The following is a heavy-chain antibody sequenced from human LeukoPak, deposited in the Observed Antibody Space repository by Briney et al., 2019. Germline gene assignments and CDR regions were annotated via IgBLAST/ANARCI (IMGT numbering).Heavy chain of an antibody. CDR1: GGSFSGYD. CDR3: ARAYYYGSGSYAFDI. CDR2: INDSGST. V-gene: IGHV4-34*01. J-gene: IGHJ3*02. D-gene: IGHD3-10*01. Sequence: SETLSLTCAVYGGSFSGYDWTWIRQPPGKGLEWIGEINDSGSTNYNPSLKSRVTISVDTSKNQFSLKLSSVTAADTAVYYCARAYYYGSGSYAFDIWGQGTMVTVSS.